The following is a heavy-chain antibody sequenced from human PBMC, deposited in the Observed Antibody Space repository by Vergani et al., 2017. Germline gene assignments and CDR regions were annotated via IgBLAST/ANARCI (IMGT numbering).Heavy chain of an antibody. D-gene: IGHD2-15*01. Sequence: QVQLQASGPGRVKPSQTLSLTCTMSGGSISAGYYFWSWIRQPAGKGLEWLGHISASGNASHSPSLKTRVSMSVDTSKNQISLTVTSVTAADTAIYFCARLSVGYYSGGKVHPLRTAFDVWGHGTVVTVSS. CDR1: GGSISAGYYF. CDR2: ISASGNA. J-gene: IGHJ3*01. CDR3: ARLSVGYYSGGKVHPLRTAFDV. V-gene: IGHV4-61*02.